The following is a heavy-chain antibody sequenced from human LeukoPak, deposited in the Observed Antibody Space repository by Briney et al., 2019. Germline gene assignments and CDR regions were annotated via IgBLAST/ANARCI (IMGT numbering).Heavy chain of an antibody. CDR2: ISSSSSSI. CDR3: ARVTGLQLVQGLDY. Sequence: GGSLRLSRAASGFTFSSYSMNWVRQAPGKRLEWVASISSSSSSIYYADSVKGRFTISRDNAKNSPYLQMHSLRAEDTAVYYCARVTGLQLVQGLDYWGQGSLVTVSS. J-gene: IGHJ4*02. D-gene: IGHD6-13*01. V-gene: IGHV3-21*01. CDR1: GFTFSSYS.